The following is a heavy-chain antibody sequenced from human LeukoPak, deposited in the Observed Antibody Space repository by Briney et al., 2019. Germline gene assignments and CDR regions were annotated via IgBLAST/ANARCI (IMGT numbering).Heavy chain of an antibody. J-gene: IGHJ4*02. CDR2: FDPEDGET. CDR3: ATVETMVTTFDY. Sequence: WASVKVSCKVSGYTLTELSMHWVRQAPGKGLEWMGGFDPEDGETIYAQKFQGRVTMTEDTSTDTAYMELSSLRSEDTAVYYCATVETMVTTFDYWGQGTLVTVSS. V-gene: IGHV1-24*01. D-gene: IGHD4/OR15-4a*01. CDR1: GYTLTELS.